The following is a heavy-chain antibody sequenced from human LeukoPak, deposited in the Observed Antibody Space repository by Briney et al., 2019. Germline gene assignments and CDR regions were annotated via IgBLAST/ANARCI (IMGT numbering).Heavy chain of an antibody. Sequence: SQTLSLTCAISGDSVSNNIATRNWVGQSPSRGLEWLGRTYYRSRWGNDYAISVKSRITINPDTSRNRFSLQLNSVTPEDTAVYYCVRDSDDYYWALDFWGQGTPVTVSS. CDR2: TYYRSRWGN. D-gene: IGHD3-10*01. CDR1: GDSVSNNIAT. J-gene: IGHJ4*02. V-gene: IGHV6-1*01. CDR3: VRDSDDYYWALDF.